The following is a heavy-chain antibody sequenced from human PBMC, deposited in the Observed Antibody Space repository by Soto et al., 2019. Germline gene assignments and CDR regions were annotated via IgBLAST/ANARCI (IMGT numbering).Heavy chain of an antibody. Sequence: QVQLVESGGGVVQPGRSLRLSCAASGFPCTTYGMHWVREAPGKGLEWVAVISYDGSNKYYADSVKGRFTISRDNSKNSLHLRMNSLRPEDTALYYCVGSQNNFDYRGQGTLVTFAS. CDR2: ISYDGSNK. V-gene: IGHV3-30*03. CDR1: GFPCTTYG. D-gene: IGHD1-26*01. CDR3: VGSQNNFDY. J-gene: IGHJ4*02.